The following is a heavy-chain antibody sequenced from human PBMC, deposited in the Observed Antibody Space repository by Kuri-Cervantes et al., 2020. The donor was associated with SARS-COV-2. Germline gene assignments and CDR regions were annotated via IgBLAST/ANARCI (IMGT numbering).Heavy chain of an antibody. D-gene: IGHD5-18*01. V-gene: IGHV4-38-2*02. CDR1: GYSISSGHY. CDR2: VYRPGST. Sequence: SETLSLTCTFSGYSISSGHYWGWIRQPPGKGLEWIGSVYRPGSTYYSSSLKSRVTISIDMSKSHFSLKLSSVTAADTAVYYCARTRANVDTPFVAWGQGTLVTVSS. J-gene: IGHJ5*02. CDR3: ARTRANVDTPFVA.